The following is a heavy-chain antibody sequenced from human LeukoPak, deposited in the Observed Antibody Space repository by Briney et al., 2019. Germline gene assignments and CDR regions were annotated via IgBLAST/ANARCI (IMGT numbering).Heavy chain of an antibody. J-gene: IGHJ6*03. D-gene: IGHD3-3*01. CDR3: ARARLTMGYSYYYMDV. CDR2: MYYSGST. V-gene: IGHV4-59*01. Sequence: SETLSLTCAVSGGSISAYYWSWIRQPPGKGLEWIGYMYYSGSTNYNPSLKSRVTISVDTSKNQFSLRLISVTAADTAVYYCARARLTMGYSYYYMDVWGKGTTVTVSS. CDR1: GGSISAYY.